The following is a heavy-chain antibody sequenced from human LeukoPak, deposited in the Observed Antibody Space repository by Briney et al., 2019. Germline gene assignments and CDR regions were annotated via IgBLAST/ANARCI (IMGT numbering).Heavy chain of an antibody. D-gene: IGHD6-19*01. CDR2: IFYSGNT. Sequence: SQTLSLTCTVSGGSISCGDYYWSWIRQPPGKGLKWIGYIFYSGNTYYNPSLKSRVTVSVDTSRNQFSLKLSSVTAADTAVYYCASLAVAGLSEGYWGQGTLVIVSS. V-gene: IGHV4-30-4*01. J-gene: IGHJ4*02. CDR3: ASLAVAGLSEGY. CDR1: GGSISCGDYY.